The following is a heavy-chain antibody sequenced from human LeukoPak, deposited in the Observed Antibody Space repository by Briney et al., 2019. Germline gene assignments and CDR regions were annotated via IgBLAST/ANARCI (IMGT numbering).Heavy chain of an antibody. CDR1: GFTLSSYA. CDR3: AKDGYYDSSGYNDY. V-gene: IGHV3-23*01. Sequence: GGSLRLSCAASGFTLSSYAMSWVRQAPGKGLEWVSAISGSGGSTCYADSVKGRFTISRDNSKNTLYLQMNSLRAEDTAVYYCAKDGYYDSSGYNDYWGQGTLVTVSS. D-gene: IGHD3-22*01. J-gene: IGHJ4*02. CDR2: ISGSGGST.